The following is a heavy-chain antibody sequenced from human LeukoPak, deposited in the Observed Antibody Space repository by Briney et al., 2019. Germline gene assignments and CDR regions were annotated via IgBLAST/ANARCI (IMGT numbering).Heavy chain of an antibody. CDR3: ANEGSSLVIHAFDI. D-gene: IGHD2-21*01. Sequence: GGSLRLSCAASGFTFSRYWMTWVRQAPGKGLEWVAHIKEDGTDKYYVDSVKGRFTISRDNAKNSLYLQMNSLRAEDTAVYYCANEGSSLVIHAFDIWGQGTVVTVSS. V-gene: IGHV3-7*01. CDR1: GFTFSRYW. J-gene: IGHJ3*02. CDR2: IKEDGTDK.